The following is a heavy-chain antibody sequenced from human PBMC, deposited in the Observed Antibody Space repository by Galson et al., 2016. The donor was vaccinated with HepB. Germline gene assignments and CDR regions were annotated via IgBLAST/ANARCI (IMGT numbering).Heavy chain of an antibody. J-gene: IGHJ6*02. V-gene: IGHV3-74*01. D-gene: IGHD6-13*01. Sequence: MHWVRQAPGKGLMWVSRISGDGNSTSYADSVKGRFTISRDNAKNTLYLQLNSLRGEDTAVYYCTRAVYSSSWLLYYGMDVWGQGTTVTVSS. CDR3: TRAVYSSSWLLYYGMDV. CDR2: ISGDGNST.